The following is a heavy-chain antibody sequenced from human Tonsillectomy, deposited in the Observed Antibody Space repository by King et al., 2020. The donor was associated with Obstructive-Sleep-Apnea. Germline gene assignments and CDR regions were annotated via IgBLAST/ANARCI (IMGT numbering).Heavy chain of an antibody. J-gene: IGHJ4*02. CDR2: INPSGGST. V-gene: IGHV1-46*01. CDR3: ARVGVEMATIKD. D-gene: IGHD5-24*01. CDR1: GYTFTSYY. Sequence: QLVQSGAEVKKPGASVKVSCKASGYTFTSYYMHCVRQAPGQGLEWMGIINPSGGSTIYAQKFQGRVTLTRDTSTSTVYMWLSSLRSEDTAVYYCARVGVEMATIKDWGQGTLVTVSS.